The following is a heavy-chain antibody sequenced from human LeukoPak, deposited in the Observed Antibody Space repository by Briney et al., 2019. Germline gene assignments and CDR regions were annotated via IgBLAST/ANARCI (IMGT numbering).Heavy chain of an antibody. Sequence: ASVKVSCKASGYTFIDYYMLWVRQAPGQGLEWMGRINHKSGGTNYAQKFQGRITMTRDTSIGTAYMELSRLTSDDTAVYYCARESSGWYYIDYWGQGTLVTVSS. CDR2: INHKSGGT. D-gene: IGHD6-19*01. CDR3: ARESSGWYYIDY. J-gene: IGHJ4*02. V-gene: IGHV1-2*06. CDR1: GYTFIDYY.